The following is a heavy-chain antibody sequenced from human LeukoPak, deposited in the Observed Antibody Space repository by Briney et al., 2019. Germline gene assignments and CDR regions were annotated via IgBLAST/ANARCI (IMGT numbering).Heavy chain of an antibody. CDR2: IYHSGST. D-gene: IGHD1-1*01. V-gene: IGHV4-30-4*08. CDR1: GGSVSSGTFF. J-gene: IGHJ4*02. CDR3: ATEPWKTAIFNS. Sequence: PLETLSLTCTVSGGSVSSGTFFWSWDRQPPGKGLEWIGYIYHSGSTYYSPSLKSRATMSIDTSKNQFSLELSSVTAADTAVYYCATEPWKTAIFNSWGQGTLLTVSS.